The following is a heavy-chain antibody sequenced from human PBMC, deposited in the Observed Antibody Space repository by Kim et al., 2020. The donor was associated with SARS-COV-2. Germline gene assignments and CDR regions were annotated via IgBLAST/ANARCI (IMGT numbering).Heavy chain of an antibody. CDR1: GFTLSSYG. J-gene: IGHJ5*02. Sequence: GGSLRLSCAASGFTLSSYGMHWVRQAPGKGLEWVAVISYDGSNKYYADSVKGRFTISRDKSKNTLYLQMNSLRAEDTAVYYCAKGDYGDWRFDPWGQGTLVTVSS. CDR2: ISYDGSNK. V-gene: IGHV3-30*18. D-gene: IGHD4-17*01. CDR3: AKGDYGDWRFDP.